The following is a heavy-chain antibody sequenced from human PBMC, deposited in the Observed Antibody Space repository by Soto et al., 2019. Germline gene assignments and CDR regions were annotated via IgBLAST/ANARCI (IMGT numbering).Heavy chain of an antibody. D-gene: IGHD6-19*01. CDR1: GFTFSSYA. Sequence: EVQLLESGGGLVQPGGSPRLSCAASGFTFSSYAMSWVRQAPGKGLEWVSAISGSGGSTYYADSVKGRFTISRDNSKNTLYLQMNSLRAEDTAVYYCAKEREAYSSGWYGGFDYWGQGTLVTVSS. J-gene: IGHJ4*02. CDR3: AKEREAYSSGWYGGFDY. CDR2: ISGSGGST. V-gene: IGHV3-23*01.